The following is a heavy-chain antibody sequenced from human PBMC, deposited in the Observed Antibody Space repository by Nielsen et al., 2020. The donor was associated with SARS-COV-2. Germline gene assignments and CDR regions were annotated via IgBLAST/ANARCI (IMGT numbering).Heavy chain of an antibody. CDR2: VSHSGSI. J-gene: IGHJ6*03. V-gene: IGHV4-4*02. CDR3: ARGGGTYYSYFSMDV. D-gene: IGHD4-23*01. CDR1: GGSVSSNDW. Sequence: SETLSLTCAVSGGSVSSNDWWTWVRQSPGKGLEWIGEVSHSGSINYNPSLKSRVTLSMDKSKNQFSLKLTSVTAADTAVYYCARGGGTYYSYFSMDVWGKGTTVTVSS.